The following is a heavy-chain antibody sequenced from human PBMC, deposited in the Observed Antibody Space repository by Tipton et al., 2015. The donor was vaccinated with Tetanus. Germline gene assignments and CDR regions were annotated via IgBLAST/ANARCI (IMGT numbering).Heavy chain of an antibody. Sequence: TLSLTCTVSRGPISSYYWSWIRQPPGKGLEWLAYISSSGSTNSNYSLKSRITISRDTSKNQFSLKLASVTAADTAVYFCARDGSGTGCGMDVWGQGTTVTVSS. CDR2: ISSSGST. CDR1: RGPISSYY. CDR3: ARDGSGTGCGMDV. D-gene: IGHD6-13*01. J-gene: IGHJ6*02. V-gene: IGHV4-59*01.